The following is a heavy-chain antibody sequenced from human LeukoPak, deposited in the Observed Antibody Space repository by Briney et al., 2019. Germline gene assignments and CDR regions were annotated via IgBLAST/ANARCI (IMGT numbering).Heavy chain of an antibody. D-gene: IGHD3-10*01. Sequence: ASVKVSCKASGYTFTDYWMHWVRQAPGPGLEWMGWINPNSGGTKYAQKFQGRVTMTRDTSISTAYMELSRLRSDDTAMYYCAPGGAIDYWGQGTLVTVSS. CDR2: INPNSGGT. CDR1: GYTFTDYW. J-gene: IGHJ4*02. V-gene: IGHV1-2*02. CDR3: APGGAIDY.